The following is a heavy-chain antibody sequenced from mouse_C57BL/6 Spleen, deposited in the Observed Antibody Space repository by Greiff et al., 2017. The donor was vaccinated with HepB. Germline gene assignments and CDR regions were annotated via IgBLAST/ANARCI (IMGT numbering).Heavy chain of an antibody. Sequence: QVQLKQPGAELVKPGASVKLSCKASGYTFTSYWMHWVKQRPGQGLEWIGMIHPNSGSTNYNEKFKSKATLTVDKSSSTAYMQLSSLTSEDSAVYYCARGLGRGVGYFDYWGQGTTLTVSS. V-gene: IGHV1-64*01. CDR1: GYTFTSYW. CDR2: IHPNSGST. J-gene: IGHJ2*01. CDR3: ARGLGRGVGYFDY. D-gene: IGHD4-1*01.